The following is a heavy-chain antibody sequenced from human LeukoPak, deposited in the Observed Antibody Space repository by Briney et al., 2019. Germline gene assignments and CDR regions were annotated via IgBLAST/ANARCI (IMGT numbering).Heavy chain of an antibody. CDR1: GDSMTSDY. Sequence: PSETLSLTCTVPGDSMTSDYWTWIRQPAGKGLECIGRIYPNGNANYNPSLKSRVTMSVDTSKNQFSLSLSSVTAADTAMYYCARIRYTDYYFYMDVWGKGTTVTVSS. V-gene: IGHV4-4*07. CDR3: ARIRYTDYYFYMDV. J-gene: IGHJ6*03. D-gene: IGHD5-18*01. CDR2: IYPNGNA.